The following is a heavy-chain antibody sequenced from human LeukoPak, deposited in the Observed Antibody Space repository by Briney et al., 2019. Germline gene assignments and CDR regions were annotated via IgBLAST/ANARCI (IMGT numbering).Heavy chain of an antibody. CDR2: IYHSGST. J-gene: IGHJ4*02. CDR3: ARVRLRLGELSLTSYYFDY. V-gene: IGHV4-4*02. D-gene: IGHD3-16*02. Sequence: SGTLSLTCAVSGGSISSSNWWSRVRQPPGKGLEWIGEIYHSGSTNYNPSLKSRVTISVDKSKNQFSLKLSSVTAADTAVYYCARVRLRLGELSLTSYYFDYWGQGTLVTVSS. CDR1: GGSISSSNW.